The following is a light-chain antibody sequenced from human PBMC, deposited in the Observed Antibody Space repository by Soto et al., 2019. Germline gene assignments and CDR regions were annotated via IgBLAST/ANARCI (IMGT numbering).Light chain of an antibody. CDR2: AAS. V-gene: IGKV1-27*01. J-gene: IGKJ1*01. CDR3: QKYARAPAA. Sequence: DIQVTQSPSSLSASPGDRITITCRASQDIKKFLAWYQQKPGKVPHLLIYAASTLRPGVPSRFSGNASGTDFTLTIASLQPEDVATYYCQKYARAPAAFGQGTKVDVK. CDR1: QDIKKF.